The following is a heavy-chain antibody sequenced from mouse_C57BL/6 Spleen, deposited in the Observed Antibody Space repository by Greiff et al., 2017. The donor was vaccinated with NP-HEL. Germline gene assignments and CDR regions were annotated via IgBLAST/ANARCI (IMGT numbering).Heavy chain of an antibody. CDR1: GFTFSSYT. D-gene: IGHD2-1*01. J-gene: IGHJ2*01. V-gene: IGHV5-9*01. Sequence: EVQVVESGGGLVKPGGSLKLSCAASGFTFSSYTMSWVRQTTEKRLEWVATISGGGGNTYYPDSVKGRFTISRDNAKNTLYLQMSSLRSEDTALYYCARHGLYGNYFDYWGQGTTLTVSS. CDR2: ISGGGGNT. CDR3: ARHGLYGNYFDY.